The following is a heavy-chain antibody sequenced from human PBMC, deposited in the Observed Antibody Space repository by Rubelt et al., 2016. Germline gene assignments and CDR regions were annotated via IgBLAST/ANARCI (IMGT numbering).Heavy chain of an antibody. D-gene: IGHD2/OR15-2a*01. V-gene: IGHV4-31*03. J-gene: IGHJ4*02. CDR3: ARDSGSRIFDY. Sequence: QVQLQESGPGLVKPSQPLSLPCTVSGGSISRGCYYCSWIRQHPGKGLAWIGYIFYSGSTYYNQSLKSRVNISVDTSKNQFYLKLSSVTAADTAVYYCARDSGSRIFDYWGQGTLVTVSS. CDR2: IFYSGST. CDR1: GGSISRGCYY.